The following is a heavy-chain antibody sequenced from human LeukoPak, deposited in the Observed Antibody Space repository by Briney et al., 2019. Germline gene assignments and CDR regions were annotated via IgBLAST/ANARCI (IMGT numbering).Heavy chain of an antibody. CDR3: ARGKNYYGSGSYYNKASYGMDV. Sequence: SGTLSLTCAVYGGSFSGYYWSWIRQPPGKGLEWIGEINHSGSTNYNPSLKSRVTISVDTSKNQFSLKLSSVTAADTAVYYCARGKNYYGSGSYYNKASYGMDVWGQGTTVTVSS. V-gene: IGHV4-34*01. D-gene: IGHD3-10*01. CDR1: GGSFSGYY. CDR2: INHSGST. J-gene: IGHJ6*02.